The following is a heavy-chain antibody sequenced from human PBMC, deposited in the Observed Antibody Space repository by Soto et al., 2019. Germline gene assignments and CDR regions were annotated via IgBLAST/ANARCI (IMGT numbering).Heavy chain of an antibody. V-gene: IGHV4-31*03. CDR1: GAALNSGNYY. D-gene: IGHD2-21*01. J-gene: IGHJ5*02. CDR2: IYVTGAV. Sequence: SETLSLTCIVSGAALNSGNYYWIWIRQVPGKGLEWIGHIYVTGAVDYNPSLRDRITISQDTSERQFSLNLRLVTAADTAVYYCARLRIATNNYKWFDPWGQGTLVTVSS. CDR3: ARLRIATNNYKWFDP.